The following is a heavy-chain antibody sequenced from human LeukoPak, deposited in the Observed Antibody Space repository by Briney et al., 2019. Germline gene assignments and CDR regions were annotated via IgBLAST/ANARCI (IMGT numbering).Heavy chain of an antibody. CDR2: IYYSGST. D-gene: IGHD6-19*01. J-gene: IGHJ4*02. CDR1: GGSISSGSYY. CDR3: AREAGPVPF. V-gene: IGHV4-61*02. Sequence: SQTLSLTCTVSGGSISSGSYYWSWIRQPAGKGLEWIGSIYYSGSTYYNPSLKSRVTISVDTSKNQFSLKLSSVTAADTAVYYCAREAGPVPFWGQGTLVTVSS.